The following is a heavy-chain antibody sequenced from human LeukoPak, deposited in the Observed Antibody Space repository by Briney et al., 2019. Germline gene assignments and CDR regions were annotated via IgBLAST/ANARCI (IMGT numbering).Heavy chain of an antibody. J-gene: IGHJ6*03. CDR3: ARGDDRHYYYMDV. CDR2: IYYSGST. Sequence: NPSETLSLTCTVSGGSISSSSYYWGWIRQPPGKGLEWIGSIYYSGSTYYNPSLKSRVTISVDTSKNQFSLKLSSVTAADTPVYYCARGDDRHYYYMDVWGKGTTVTVSS. V-gene: IGHV4-39*07. CDR1: GGSISSSSYY.